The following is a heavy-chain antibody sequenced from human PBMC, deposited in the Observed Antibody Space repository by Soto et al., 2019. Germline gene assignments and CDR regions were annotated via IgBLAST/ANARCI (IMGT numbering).Heavy chain of an antibody. J-gene: IGHJ4*02. CDR3: ARHSLYCSSTSCSAFDY. D-gene: IGHD2-2*01. Sequence: APVNRACKASGYAYTSDVVSWGRKAPGQGREWMGWISAYNGNTNYAQKLQGRVTMTTDTSTSTAYMELRSLRSDDTAVYYCARHSLYCSSTSCSAFDYWGQGTLVTVSP. CDR2: ISAYNGNT. V-gene: IGHV1-18*01. CDR1: GYAYTSDV.